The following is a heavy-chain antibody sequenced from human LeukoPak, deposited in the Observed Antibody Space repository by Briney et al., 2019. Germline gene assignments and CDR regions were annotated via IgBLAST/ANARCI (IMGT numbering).Heavy chain of an antibody. CDR1: GFDFSSNW. CDR3: AKDHYWSIDY. J-gene: IGHJ4*02. CDR2: IKGDGIST. Sequence: GESLRLSCAASGFDFSSNWMHWVRHAPGQGLVWVSRIKGDGISTNYADSVKGRFTISRDIAKNTLYLQMNSLRAEDTGVYYCAKDHYWSIDYWGRGTLVTVSS. D-gene: IGHD3-3*01. V-gene: IGHV3-74*01.